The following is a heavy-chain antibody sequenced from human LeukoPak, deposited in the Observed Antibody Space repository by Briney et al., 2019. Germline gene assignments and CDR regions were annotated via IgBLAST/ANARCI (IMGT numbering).Heavy chain of an antibody. Sequence: GGSQTLSCAPSGFSVGTKYMSWVRQAPGEGLEWVSVIYGGGTTTRYADSVKGRFTISRDNSKNMVYLQMHSLRVEDTALYYCARDKNYGDYYAFDIWGQGTMVTVSS. V-gene: IGHV3-66*01. CDR1: GFSVGTKY. J-gene: IGHJ3*02. CDR3: ARDKNYGDYYAFDI. CDR2: IYGGGTTT. D-gene: IGHD4-17*01.